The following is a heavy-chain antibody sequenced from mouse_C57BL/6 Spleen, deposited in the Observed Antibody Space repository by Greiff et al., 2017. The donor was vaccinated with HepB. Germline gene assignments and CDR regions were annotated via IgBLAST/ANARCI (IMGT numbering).Heavy chain of an antibody. CDR3: ARRLYYAMYY. CDR2: INPNYGTT. CDR1: GYSFTDYN. D-gene: IGHD3-2*02. V-gene: IGHV1-39*01. J-gene: IGHJ4*01. Sequence: VHVKQSGPELVKPGASVKISCKASGYSFTDYNMNWVKQSNGKSLEWIGVINPNYGTTSYNQKFKGKATLTVDKSSSTAYMQLNSLTSEDSAVYYCARRLYYAMYYWGQGTSVTVSS.